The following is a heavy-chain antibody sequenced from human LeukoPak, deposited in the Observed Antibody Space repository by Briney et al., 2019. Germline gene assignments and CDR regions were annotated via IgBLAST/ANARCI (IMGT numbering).Heavy chain of an antibody. J-gene: IGHJ4*02. CDR2: ISAYNGNT. Sequence: ASVKVSCKASGYTFTGYYMHWVRQAPGQGLEWMGWISAYNGNTNYAQKLQGRVTMTTDTSTSTAYMELRSLRSDDTAVYYCARVGEVWFGELLYLDYWGQGTLVTVSS. CDR3: ARVGEVWFGELLYLDY. V-gene: IGHV1-18*04. CDR1: GYTFTGYY. D-gene: IGHD3-10*01.